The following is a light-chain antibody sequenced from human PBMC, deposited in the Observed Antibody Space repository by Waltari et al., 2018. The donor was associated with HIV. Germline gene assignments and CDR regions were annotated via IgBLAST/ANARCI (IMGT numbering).Light chain of an antibody. V-gene: IGLV1-51*01. J-gene: IGLJ2*01. CDR1: TSNLAKNF. CDR2: END. Sequence: QSLLTQPPSVSAAPGQQVTISCSGNTSNLAKNFVSWYRHAPGAAPKLLIFENDHRAAGIPDRFSASTFGASAALTITALQGDDEADYYCQTWDSGLNAIVFGAGTKLTVL. CDR3: QTWDSGLNAIV.